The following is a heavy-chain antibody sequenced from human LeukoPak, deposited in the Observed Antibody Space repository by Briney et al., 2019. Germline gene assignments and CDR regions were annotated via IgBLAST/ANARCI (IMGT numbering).Heavy chain of an antibody. CDR3: ARDGYSLGYSSGWYDY. J-gene: IGHJ4*02. D-gene: IGHD6-19*01. Sequence: PSETLSLTCTVSGGSISSGSYYWSWIRQPAGKGLEWIGRIYTSGSTNYNPSLKSRVTISVDTSKNQFSLKLISVTAADTAVYYCARDGYSLGYSSGWYDYWGQGTLVTVSS. V-gene: IGHV4-61*02. CDR1: GGSISSGSYY. CDR2: IYTSGST.